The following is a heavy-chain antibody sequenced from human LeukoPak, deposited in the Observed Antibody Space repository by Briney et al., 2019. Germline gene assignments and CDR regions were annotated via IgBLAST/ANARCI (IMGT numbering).Heavy chain of an antibody. V-gene: IGHV4-30-4*08. CDR2: IYYSGST. CDR3: DRHRPVGGYHTPDAFDI. J-gene: IGHJ3*02. CDR1: GGSISSGNDY. Sequence: SQTLSLTCTVSGGSISSGNDYWRWIRQPPGRGLEWIGYIYYSGSTYYNPSLKSRVTISVDTSKNQFSLKLSSVTAADTVEYYCDRHRPVGGYHTPDAFDIWGQGTMVTVSS. D-gene: IGHD5-12*01.